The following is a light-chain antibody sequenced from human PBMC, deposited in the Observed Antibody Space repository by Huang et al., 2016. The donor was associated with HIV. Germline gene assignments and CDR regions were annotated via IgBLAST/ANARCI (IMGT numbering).Light chain of an antibody. Sequence: DIALTQTPLSLAVTPGQPAYISCKSSQSLLDSDGKTYLRWYLQKPGQSPHHLICEVSSRSSGVTDRFIGGGSGTDFTLKISRVEGEDVGIYYCMQGIESVTFGGGTKLEIK. CDR1: QSLLDSDGKTY. J-gene: IGKJ4*01. CDR2: EVS. V-gene: IGKV2-29*02. CDR3: MQGIESVT.